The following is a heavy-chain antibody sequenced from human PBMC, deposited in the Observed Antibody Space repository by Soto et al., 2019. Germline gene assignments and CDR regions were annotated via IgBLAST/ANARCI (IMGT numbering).Heavy chain of an antibody. CDR1: GFTFSNYA. CDR2: ISGSGGTT. J-gene: IGHJ4*02. CDR3: AKDSIGLGDYVLYS. D-gene: IGHD4-17*01. V-gene: IGHV3-23*01. Sequence: DVQLLESGGGLVQPGGSLRLSCVASGFTFSNYAMCWVRQAPGKGLEWVSTISGSGGTTYYAYSVKGRVTISRDNSKNTLYLQMNSLTTGDTAIYYCAKDSIGLGDYVLYSWGQGTLVTVSS.